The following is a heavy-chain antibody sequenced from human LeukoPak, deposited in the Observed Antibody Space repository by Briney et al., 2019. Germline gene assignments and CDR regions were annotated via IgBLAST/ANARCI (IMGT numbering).Heavy chain of an antibody. CDR2: IYYSGST. V-gene: IGHV4-59*12. Sequence: SETLSLTCTVSGGSISSYYWSWIRQPPGKGLEWIGYIYYSGSTNYNPSLKSRVTISVDTSKNQFSLKLSSVTAADTAVYYCARNTRTTRRFDPWGQGTLVTVSS. CDR3: ARNTRTTRRFDP. CDR1: GGSISSYY. J-gene: IGHJ5*02. D-gene: IGHD4-17*01.